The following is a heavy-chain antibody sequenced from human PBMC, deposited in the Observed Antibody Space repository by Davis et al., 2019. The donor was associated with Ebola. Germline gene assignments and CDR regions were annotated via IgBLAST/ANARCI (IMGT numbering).Heavy chain of an antibody. J-gene: IGHJ4*02. V-gene: IGHV3-74*01. CDR3: ARSSYQPDY. CDR1: GFTFSRYW. D-gene: IGHD2-2*01. CDR2: INPDGSFT. Sequence: GGSLRLSCAASGFTFSRYWMHWVRQAPGKGLVWVSRINPDGSFTDYADSVKGRFSISRDSTSNTLYLQMNGLRAEDTAVYYCARSSYQPDYWGQGTLVTVSS.